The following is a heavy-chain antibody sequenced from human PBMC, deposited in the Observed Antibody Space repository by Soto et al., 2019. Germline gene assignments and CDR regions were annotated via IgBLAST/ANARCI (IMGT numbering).Heavy chain of an antibody. V-gene: IGHV1-2*02. Sequence: QVQLVQSGAEVKKPGASVKVSCKASGYTFTGYYMHWVRQAPGQGLEWMGWINPNSGGTNYGQKCRGVCPMPRARPLKTAYKGLGGWRSDDTGVYYWGRGWGGGGPPIVGNYWGQGTLVTVSS. J-gene: IGHJ4*02. CDR2: INPNSGGT. CDR3: GRGWGGGGPPIVGNY. D-gene: IGHD3-16*01. CDR1: GYTFTGYY.